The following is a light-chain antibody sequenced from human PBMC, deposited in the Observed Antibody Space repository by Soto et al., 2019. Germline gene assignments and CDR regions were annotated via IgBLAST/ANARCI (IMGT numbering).Light chain of an antibody. Sequence: QSVLTQPASVSGSPGQSISISCTGTSLDIGTYNYVSWYQRHPGKAPKLIIYDVSNRPSGVSNRFSGSKSGNTASLTISGLQAEDEADYYCSSYISTSTLVAFGGGTKVTV. V-gene: IGLV2-14*03. CDR3: SSYISTSTLVA. J-gene: IGLJ2*01. CDR1: SLDIGTYNY. CDR2: DVS.